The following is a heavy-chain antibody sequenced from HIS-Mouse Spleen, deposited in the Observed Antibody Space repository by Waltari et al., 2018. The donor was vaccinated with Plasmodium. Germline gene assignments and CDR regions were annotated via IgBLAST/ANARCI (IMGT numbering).Heavy chain of an antibody. D-gene: IGHD1-7*01. J-gene: IGHJ4*02. CDR3: ARDRITGTSYFDY. CDR2: IYYSGST. Sequence: QLQLQESGPGLVKPSETLSLTCTVSAGSISSSSYYWGWIRQPPGNGLEWIGSIYYSGSTYYNPSLKSRVTISVDTSKNQFSLKLSSVTAADTAVYYCARDRITGTSYFDYWGQGTLVTVSS. CDR1: AGSISSSSYY. V-gene: IGHV4-39*07.